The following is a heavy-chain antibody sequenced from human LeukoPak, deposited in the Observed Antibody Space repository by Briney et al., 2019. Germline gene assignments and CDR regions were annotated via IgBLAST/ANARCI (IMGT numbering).Heavy chain of an antibody. CDR3: AREVGGDFDALDY. V-gene: IGHV1-46*01. Sequence: ASVKVSCKASGYSFTSHYMHWVRQAPGQGLEWLGLINPSGSSTLYAQKFQGRVTMTRDMSTTTDYMELSSLRSEDTAVYYCAREVGGDFDALDYWGQGTLVTVSS. J-gene: IGHJ4*02. CDR1: GYSFTSHY. D-gene: IGHD4-17*01. CDR2: INPSGSST.